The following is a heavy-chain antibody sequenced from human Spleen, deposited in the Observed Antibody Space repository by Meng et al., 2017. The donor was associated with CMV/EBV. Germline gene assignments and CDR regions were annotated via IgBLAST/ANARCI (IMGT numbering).Heavy chain of an antibody. CDR2: INPSGGST. CDR1: GYTFANYY. J-gene: IGHJ4*02. CDR3: ARYSGYDNDFDY. Sequence: CRESGYTFANYYMHWVRQAPGQGLAWMGVINPSGGSTSYAQKFQGRVTMTRDTSTSTVYMELSSLRSEDTAVYYCARYSGYDNDFDYWGQGTLVTVSS. V-gene: IGHV1-46*01. D-gene: IGHD5-12*01.